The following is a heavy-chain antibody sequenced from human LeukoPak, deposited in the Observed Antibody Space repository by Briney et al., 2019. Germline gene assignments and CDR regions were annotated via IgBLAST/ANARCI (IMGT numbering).Heavy chain of an antibody. CDR1: GFTFSSYW. J-gene: IGHJ3*02. CDR3: ARAGYSSSWSLDHDAFDI. V-gene: IGHV3-7*01. CDR2: IKQDGSEK. D-gene: IGHD6-13*01. Sequence: PGGSLRLSCAASGFTFSSYWMSWVRQAPGKGLEWVANIKQDGSEKYYVDSVKGRFTISRDNAKNSLYLQMNSLRAEDTAVYYCARAGYSSSWSLDHDAFDIWGQGTMVTVSS.